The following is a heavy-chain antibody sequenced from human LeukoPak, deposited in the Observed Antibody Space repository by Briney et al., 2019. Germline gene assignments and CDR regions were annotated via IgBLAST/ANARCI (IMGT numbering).Heavy chain of an antibody. CDR2: INWNSVSA. J-gene: IGHJ3*02. D-gene: IGHD1-14*01. V-gene: IGHV3-9*01. CDR3: ARDRFPEGNDALDI. CDR1: GFTFDDYA. Sequence: GGSLRLSCVASGFTFDDYAMHWVRQAPGKGLEWVAGINWNSVSAVYADSLKGRLTISRDNAKNSLYLQMNSLRAEDTALYYCARDRFPEGNDALDIWGQGTMVTVSS.